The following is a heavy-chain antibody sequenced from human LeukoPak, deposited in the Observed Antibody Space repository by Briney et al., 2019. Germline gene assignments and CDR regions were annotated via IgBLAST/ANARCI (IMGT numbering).Heavy chain of an antibody. Sequence: GGSLRLPCAASGFTFSSYSMSWVRQAPGKGLEWVSSISSSSSYIYYADSVKGRFTISRDNAKNSLYLQMNSLRAEDTAVYYCARDRGEAYGEDYYYYGMDVWGQGTTVTVSS. CDR3: ARDRGEAYGEDYYYYGMDV. J-gene: IGHJ6*02. CDR1: GFTFSSYS. V-gene: IGHV3-21*01. CDR2: ISSSSSYI. D-gene: IGHD4-17*01.